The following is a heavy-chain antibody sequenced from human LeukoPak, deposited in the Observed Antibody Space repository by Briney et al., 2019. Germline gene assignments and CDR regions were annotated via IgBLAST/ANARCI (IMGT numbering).Heavy chain of an antibody. Sequence: GGSLRLSCAASGFTFSSYAMHWVRQAPGKGLEWVAVISYDGSNKYYADSVEGRFTISRDNSKNTLYLQMNSLRAEDTAVYYCASRLLYSSSWYSGGDYWGQGTLVTVSS. J-gene: IGHJ4*02. CDR2: ISYDGSNK. V-gene: IGHV3-30*04. D-gene: IGHD6-13*01. CDR3: ASRLLYSSSWYSGGDY. CDR1: GFTFSSYA.